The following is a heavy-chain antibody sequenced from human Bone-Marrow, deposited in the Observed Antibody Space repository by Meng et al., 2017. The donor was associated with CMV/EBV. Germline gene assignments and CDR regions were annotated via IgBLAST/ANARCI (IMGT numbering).Heavy chain of an antibody. J-gene: IGHJ4*02. V-gene: IGHV3-9*01. D-gene: IGHD1-26*01. CDR1: GFTFSSYW. CDR2: ISWNSGSI. CDR3: AKGSRGELPTYFDY. Sequence: SLKISCAASGFTFSSYWMHWVRQAPGKGLVWVSGISWNSGSIGYADSVKGRFTISRDNAKNSLYLQMNSLRAEDTALYYCAKGSRGELPTYFDYWGQGTLVTVSS.